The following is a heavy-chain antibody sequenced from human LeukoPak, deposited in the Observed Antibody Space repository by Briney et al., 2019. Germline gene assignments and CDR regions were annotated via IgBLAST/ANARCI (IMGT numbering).Heavy chain of an antibody. D-gene: IGHD5-12*01. J-gene: IGHJ3*02. V-gene: IGHV3-53*01. CDR1: GFTISSNY. CDR2: LYSTRTT. Sequence: GGSLRLSCAASGFTISSNYMAWLRQAPGKGLEWVSVLYSTRTTYYADSVKGRFTISRDNSKNTVYLQMNSLRADDTAVYYCARDRDSGYDDDAFDIWGQGTMVSVSS. CDR3: ARDRDSGYDDDAFDI.